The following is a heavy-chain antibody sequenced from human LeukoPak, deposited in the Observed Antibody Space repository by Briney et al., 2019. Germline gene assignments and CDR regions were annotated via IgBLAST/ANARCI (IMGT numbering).Heavy chain of an antibody. CDR2: IYTSGST. Sequence: PSETLSLTCTVSGGSICSYYWSWIRQPAGKGLEWIGRIYTSGSTNYNPSLKSRVTMSVDTFNNQFSLKLSSVTAADTAVYYCARGALGYDILTGYYGAYYFDYWGQGTLVTVSS. J-gene: IGHJ4*02. CDR3: ARGALGYDILTGYYGAYYFDY. D-gene: IGHD3-9*01. V-gene: IGHV4-4*07. CDR1: GGSICSYY.